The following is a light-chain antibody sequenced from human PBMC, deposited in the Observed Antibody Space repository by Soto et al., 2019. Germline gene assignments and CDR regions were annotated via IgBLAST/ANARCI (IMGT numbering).Light chain of an antibody. J-gene: IGKJ2*01. CDR2: ATS. V-gene: IGKV1-39*01. Sequence: DIQMTQSPSSLSASVGDRVTLTCRASQSISGHLNWYQQKPGKAPKLLIYATSSLQSGVPSRFSGSGSGTDFTLTISSLQPEDFATYYCQQSYSTPQTFGQGTKLEIK. CDR3: QQSYSTPQT. CDR1: QSISGH.